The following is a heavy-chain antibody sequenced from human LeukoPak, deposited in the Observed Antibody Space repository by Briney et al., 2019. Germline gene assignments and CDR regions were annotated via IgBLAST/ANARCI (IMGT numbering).Heavy chain of an antibody. V-gene: IGHV1-8*01. Sequence: GASVKVSCKASGYTFTSYDINWVRQATGQGLEWMGWMNPNSGNTGYAQKFQGRVTMTRNTSISTAYMELSSLRSEDTAVYYCVGGRYYYYYYYMDVWGKGTTVTISS. CDR3: VGGRYYYYYYYMDV. CDR1: GYTFTSYD. CDR2: MNPNSGNT. J-gene: IGHJ6*03.